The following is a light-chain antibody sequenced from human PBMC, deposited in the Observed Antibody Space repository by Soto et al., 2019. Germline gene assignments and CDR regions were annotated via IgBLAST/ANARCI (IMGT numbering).Light chain of an antibody. Sequence: QSALTQPPSASGSPGQSVTISCTGTSSDVGGYNYVSWYQQYPGEAPKLIIYEVSKRPSGVPDRFSGSKSGNTASLTVSGLQAEDEADYFCNSYAGSNNLVFGGGTQLTVL. CDR1: SSDVGGYNY. J-gene: IGLJ2*01. CDR2: EVS. V-gene: IGLV2-8*01. CDR3: NSYAGSNNLV.